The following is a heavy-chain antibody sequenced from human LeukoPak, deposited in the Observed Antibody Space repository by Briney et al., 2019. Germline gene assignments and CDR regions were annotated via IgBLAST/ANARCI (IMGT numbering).Heavy chain of an antibody. Sequence: PGGSLRLSCAASGFTFSNFGMHWVRHAPGKGLEWVAFIRFDGTSEFYADSVKARFTISRDNSQNTVSLQLNNLRIEDTALYYCAKTSLSHPSGHYYYMDVWGKGTTVTVSS. CDR1: GFTFSNFG. D-gene: IGHD3-3*01. J-gene: IGHJ6*03. V-gene: IGHV3-30*02. CDR3: AKTSLSHPSGHYYYMDV. CDR2: IRFDGTSE.